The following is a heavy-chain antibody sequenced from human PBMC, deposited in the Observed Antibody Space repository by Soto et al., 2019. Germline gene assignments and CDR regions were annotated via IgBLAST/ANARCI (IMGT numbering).Heavy chain of an antibody. D-gene: IGHD6-13*01. CDR1: GFTFNSYA. J-gene: IGHJ4*02. V-gene: IGHV3-23*01. CDR3: ARRGPGTYFDY. Sequence: EVHLLESGGGLVQPGGSLRLSCAASGFTFNSYARRWVRQAPGKGLEWVSAISGSGGSTYYADSVKGRFTISRDNSKNTLYLQMNSLRAEDTAVYYCARRGPGTYFDYWGQGTLVTVSS. CDR2: ISGSGGST.